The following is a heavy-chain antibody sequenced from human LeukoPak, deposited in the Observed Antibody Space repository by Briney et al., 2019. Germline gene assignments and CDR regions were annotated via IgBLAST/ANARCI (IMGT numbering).Heavy chain of an antibody. CDR1: GFTVSSKY. Sequence: PGGSLRLSCAASGFTVSSKYMSWVRPAPGKGLEWVSLIHSGGSTHYAASVKGRFTISRDNSKNTLYLQMNSLRTDDTAVYYCARVGSTLPFDYWGQGTLVTVSS. V-gene: IGHV3-53*01. CDR2: IHSGGST. J-gene: IGHJ4*02. CDR3: ARVGSTLPFDY. D-gene: IGHD1-26*01.